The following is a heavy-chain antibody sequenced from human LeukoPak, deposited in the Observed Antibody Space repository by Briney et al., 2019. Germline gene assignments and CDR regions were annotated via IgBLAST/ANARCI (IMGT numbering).Heavy chain of an antibody. CDR1: GGPLSSYY. D-gene: IGHD3-10*01. J-gene: IGHJ4*02. CDR2: IYYSGSA. V-gene: IGHV4-59*08. CDR3: ARHGAYYYGSGSGNFDY. Sequence: PSEPLSLPCTVSGGPLSSYYWRWIRQPPGKGLEGIGYIYYSGSAHYNPSLKSRVTISVDTSKNQFSLKLSSVTAADTAVYYCARHGAYYYGSGSGNFDYWGQGTLVTVSS.